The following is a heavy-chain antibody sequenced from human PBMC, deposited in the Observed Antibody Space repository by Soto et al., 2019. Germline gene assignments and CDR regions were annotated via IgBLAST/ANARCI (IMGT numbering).Heavy chain of an antibody. CDR1: GGAFSNHA. CDR3: ARGDKGDVYRYGTYPYYYCSMDV. CDR2: IIPIFGKP. J-gene: IGHJ6*02. D-gene: IGHD5-18*01. Sequence: SVKVSCKAAGGAFSNHAISWVRQAPGQGLEWMGGIIPIFGKPMYAQEFKGRVTITADKSMSTVYMELSSLRSEDTAVYYGARGDKGDVYRYGTYPYYYCSMDVWGQGTTVTVSS. V-gene: IGHV1-69*06.